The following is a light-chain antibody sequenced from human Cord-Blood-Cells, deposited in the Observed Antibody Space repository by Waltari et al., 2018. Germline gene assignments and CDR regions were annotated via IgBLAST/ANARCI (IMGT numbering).Light chain of an antibody. V-gene: IGKV1-5*03. CDR3: QQYNSYRT. CDR1: QSISSW. CDR2: KAS. J-gene: IGKJ4*01. Sequence: DIQMTQSPSTLSASVGDRVTITCRASQSISSWLAWYQQKPGKAPKLLIYKASSLESGVPSRCSGSGSGTEFTLTISSLQPDDFATYYCQQYNSYRTFGGGTKVEIK.